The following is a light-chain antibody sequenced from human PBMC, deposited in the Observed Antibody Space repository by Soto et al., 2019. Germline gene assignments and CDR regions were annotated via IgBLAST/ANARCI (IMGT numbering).Light chain of an antibody. CDR1: QSISTS. J-gene: IGKJ1*01. CDR3: QQYNTYSPT. CDR2: KTS. Sequence: DTQMTQSPSTLSASVGDRVTITCRASQSISTSLAWYQQRPGTAPKLLIYKTSTLESGVPPRFSGSGSGTEFTLTTSSLQPDDFATYYCQQYNTYSPTFGQGTKVEVK. V-gene: IGKV1-5*03.